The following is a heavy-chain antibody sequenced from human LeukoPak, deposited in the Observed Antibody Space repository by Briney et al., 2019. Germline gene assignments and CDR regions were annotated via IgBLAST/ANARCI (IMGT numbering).Heavy chain of an antibody. CDR3: ARGNYDYVWGSYRQYYFDY. CDR1: GGSFSGYY. D-gene: IGHD3-16*02. J-gene: IGHJ4*02. CDR2: INHSGST. V-gene: IGHV4-34*01. Sequence: SETLSLTCAVYGGSFSGYYWSWIRQPPGKGLEWIGEINHSGSTNYNPSLKSRVTISVDTSKNQFSLKLSPVTAADTAVYYCARGNYDYVWGSYRQYYFDYWGQGTLVTVSS.